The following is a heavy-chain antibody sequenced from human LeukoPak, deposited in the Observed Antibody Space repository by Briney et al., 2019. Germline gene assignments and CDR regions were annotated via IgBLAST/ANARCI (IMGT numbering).Heavy chain of an antibody. CDR2: IYYSGST. V-gene: IGHV4-59*08. CDR3: ARRAAVLWFGGVRNAFDI. Sequence: PSETLSLTCTVSGGSISTYYWSWIRQPPGKGLECIGYIYYSGSTYYNPSLKSRVTISLDTSKNQFSLNLNSVTAADTAVYYCARRAAVLWFGGVRNAFDIWGQGTMVTVSS. J-gene: IGHJ3*02. D-gene: IGHD3-10*01. CDR1: GGSISTYY.